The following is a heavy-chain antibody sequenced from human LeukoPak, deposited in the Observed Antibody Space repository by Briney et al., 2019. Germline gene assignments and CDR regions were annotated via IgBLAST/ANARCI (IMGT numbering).Heavy chain of an antibody. CDR1: GFTFTTYA. CDR2: ISANGATT. V-gene: IGHV3-64D*06. CDR3: VKDRLYYYGSGTYFDY. Sequence: GRSLRLSCAASGFTFTTYAMHWVRQAPGKGLEYVSGISANGATTYYADSVQGRFTISRDNSKNTLYLQMSSLSAEDTALYYCVKDRLYYYGSGTYFDYLGQGTLVTVSS. J-gene: IGHJ4*02. D-gene: IGHD3-10*01.